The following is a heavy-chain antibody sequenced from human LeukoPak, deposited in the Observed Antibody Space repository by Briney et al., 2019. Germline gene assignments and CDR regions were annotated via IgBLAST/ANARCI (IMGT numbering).Heavy chain of an antibody. CDR2: IYYSGST. V-gene: IGHV4-30-4*08. CDR1: GGSISSGDYY. Sequence: SQTLSLTCSVSGGSISSGDYYWSWIRQPPGKGLEWIGYIYYSGSTYYNPSLKSRVTISVDTSKYQFSLKLSSVTAADTAVYYCARGVVATINYYYYMDVWGKGTTVTVSS. D-gene: IGHD5-12*01. J-gene: IGHJ6*03. CDR3: ARGVVATINYYYYMDV.